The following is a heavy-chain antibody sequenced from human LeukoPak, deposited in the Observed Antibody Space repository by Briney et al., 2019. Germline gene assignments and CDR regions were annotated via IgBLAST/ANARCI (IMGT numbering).Heavy chain of an antibody. CDR1: GFTFSTSA. V-gene: IGHV1-58*01. J-gene: IGHJ4*02. CDR3: AAEGPHDFFDY. D-gene: IGHD3-3*01. Sequence: SVKVSCKASGFTFSTSAVQWVRQARGQRLEWIGWIVVGSGNTHYALKFQERVTITRDVSTNTAYMELSSLRSEDTAVYFCAAEGPHDFFDYWGQGTLVTVSS. CDR2: IVVGSGNT.